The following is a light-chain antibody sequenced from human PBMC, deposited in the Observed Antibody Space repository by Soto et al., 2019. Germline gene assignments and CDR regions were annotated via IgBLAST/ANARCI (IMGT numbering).Light chain of an antibody. V-gene: IGLV2-23*01. Sequence: QSVLTQPASVSGSPGQSITISCTGTSSDVGSYNLVSWYQQHPGKAPKLMIYEGSKRPSGVSNRFSGSKSGNTASLTISGLQDEDEADYYCCSYAGSRRVFGTGTKLTVL. J-gene: IGLJ1*01. CDR1: SSDVGSYNL. CDR3: CSYAGSRRV. CDR2: EGS.